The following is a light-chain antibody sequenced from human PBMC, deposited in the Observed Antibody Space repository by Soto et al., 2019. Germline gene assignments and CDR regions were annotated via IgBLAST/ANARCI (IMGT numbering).Light chain of an antibody. CDR1: SSNIGSNT. CDR2: SDH. Sequence: QSVLTQPPSASGTPGQSVTVSCSGSSSNIGSNTVTWYQQLPGTPPILLLYSDHQRPSGVPDRFSGSKSGTSASLAISGLRAEDEADYFCAAWGDRLNTWVFGGGTKLTVL. V-gene: IGLV1-44*01. CDR3: AAWGDRLNTWV. J-gene: IGLJ3*02.